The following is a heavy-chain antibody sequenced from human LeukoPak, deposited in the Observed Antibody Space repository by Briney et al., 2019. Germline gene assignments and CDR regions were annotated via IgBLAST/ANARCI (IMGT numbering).Heavy chain of an antibody. CDR2: ISGSGGST. CDR3: ALPMVRGARSNWFDP. CDR1: GFTFNSYA. Sequence: PGGSLRLSCAASGFTFNSYAMTWVRQAPGKGLEWVSAISGSGGSTYYADSVKGRFTISRDNSKNTLYLQMNSLRAEDTAVYYCALPMVRGARSNWFDPWGQGTLVTVSS. V-gene: IGHV3-23*01. D-gene: IGHD3-10*01. J-gene: IGHJ5*02.